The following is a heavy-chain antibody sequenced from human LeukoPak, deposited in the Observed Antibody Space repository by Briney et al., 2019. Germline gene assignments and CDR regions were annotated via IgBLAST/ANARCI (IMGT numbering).Heavy chain of an antibody. CDR3: ASDFGY. J-gene: IGHJ4*02. CDR1: GFSVSSNF. V-gene: IGHV3-53*01. Sequence: PGGSLRLSCAASGFSVSSNFMSWVREAPGKGLEWVSFIYSGGSTYYADSVKGRFTISRDNSKNTLYLQMNSLRAEDTVVYYCASDFGYWGQGTLVTVSS. CDR2: IYSGGST.